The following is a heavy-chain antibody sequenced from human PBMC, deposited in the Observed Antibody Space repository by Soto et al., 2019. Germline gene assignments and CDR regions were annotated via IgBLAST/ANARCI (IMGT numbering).Heavy chain of an antibody. V-gene: IGHV1-69*01. D-gene: IGHD4-17*01. J-gene: IGHJ6*02. CDR2: IIPIFGTA. Sequence: SSVKVSCKASVGTFSSYTISWVRQAPGQGLEWMGGIIPIFGTANYAQKFQGRVTITADESTSTAYMELSSLRSEDTAVYYCARGQPTVTTLDYYYGMDVWGQGTTVTVSS. CDR1: VGTFSSYT. CDR3: ARGQPTVTTLDYYYGMDV.